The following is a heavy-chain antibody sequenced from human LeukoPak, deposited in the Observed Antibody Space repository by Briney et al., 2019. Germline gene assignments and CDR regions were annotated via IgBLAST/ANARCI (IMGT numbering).Heavy chain of an antibody. CDR1: GLMFSIYA. J-gene: IGHJ4*02. V-gene: IGHV3-30*03. CDR2: ISYDGSHE. D-gene: IGHD6-13*01. Sequence: GGSLRLSCAASGLMFSIYAMHWVRQAPGKGLEWVAVISYDGSHEFYADSVKGRFTISRDNSKNTLYLQMNSLRAEDTAVYYCAREKGYSSSWYVDWGQGTLVTVSS. CDR3: AREKGYSSSWYVD.